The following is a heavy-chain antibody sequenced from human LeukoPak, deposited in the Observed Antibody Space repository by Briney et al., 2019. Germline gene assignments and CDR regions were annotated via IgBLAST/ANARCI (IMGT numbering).Heavy chain of an antibody. CDR3: VRVGSSGYYDLFRYYYYYGMDV. V-gene: IGHV1-69*04. J-gene: IGHJ6*02. Sequence: SVKVSCKASGGTFSSYAISWVRQAPGQGLEWMGRIIPILGIPNYAQKFQGRVTITADKSTSTAYMELSSLRSEDTAVYYCVRVGSSGYYDLFRYYYYYGMDVWGQGTTVTVSS. CDR1: GGTFSSYA. D-gene: IGHD3-22*01. CDR2: IIPILGIP.